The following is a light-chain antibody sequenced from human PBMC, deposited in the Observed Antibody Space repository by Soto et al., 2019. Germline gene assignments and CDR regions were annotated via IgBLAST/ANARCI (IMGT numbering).Light chain of an antibody. CDR1: NSTIGSNY. J-gene: IGLJ1*01. CDR2: RNN. CDR3: ATWDDSLSGFYV. V-gene: IGLV1-47*01. Sequence: QSVLTQPPSASGTPGQGVTISCSGRNSTIGSNYVYWYQQLPGTAPKLLLYRNNQRPSGVPDRFSGSKSGTSASLAISGPPSDDEADYFCATWDDSLSGFYVFGTETQVTI.